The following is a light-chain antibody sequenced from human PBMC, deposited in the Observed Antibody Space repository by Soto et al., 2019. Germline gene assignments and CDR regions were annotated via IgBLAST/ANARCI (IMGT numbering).Light chain of an antibody. CDR1: QSISSY. J-gene: IGKJ3*01. Sequence: DIQMTQSPSSLSASVGDRVTITCRASQSISSYLNWYQQKPGKAPKLLIYAASSLQSGVPSRFSGSGSGTDFTLTISTLQPEDFATYYCQQSYSTPRATFGPGPKVDIK. V-gene: IGKV1-39*01. CDR3: QQSYSTPRAT. CDR2: AAS.